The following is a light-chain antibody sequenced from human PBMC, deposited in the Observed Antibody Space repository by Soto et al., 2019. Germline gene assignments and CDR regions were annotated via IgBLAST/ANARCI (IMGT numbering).Light chain of an antibody. J-gene: IGKJ2*01. V-gene: IGKV1-16*02. CDR2: AAS. CDR3: QQYYTYPYT. CDR1: QDVTNY. Sequence: DIQMTQSPSSLSASVGDRVTITCRASQDVTNYLIWFRQKPGKAPKSLIYAASRLQNGVPSKFSGSGSGTDFTLTISSLQPEDFATYYCQQYYTYPYTFGQGTRLEIK.